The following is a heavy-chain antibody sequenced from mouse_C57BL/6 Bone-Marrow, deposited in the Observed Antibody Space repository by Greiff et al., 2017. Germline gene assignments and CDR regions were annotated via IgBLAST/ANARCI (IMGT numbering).Heavy chain of an antibody. Sequence: QVQLKESGAELARPGASVKLSCKASGYTFTSYGISWVKQRTGQGLEWIGEIYPRSGNTYYNEKFKGKATLTADKSSSTAYMELRSLTSEDSAVYFCARGEYYGTAYWGQGTLVTVAA. D-gene: IGHD1-1*01. CDR3: ARGEYYGTAY. J-gene: IGHJ3*01. CDR2: IYPRSGNT. V-gene: IGHV1-81*01. CDR1: GYTFTSYG.